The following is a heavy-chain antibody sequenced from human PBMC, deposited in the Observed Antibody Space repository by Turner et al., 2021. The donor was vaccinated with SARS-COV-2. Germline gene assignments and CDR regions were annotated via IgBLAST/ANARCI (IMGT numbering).Heavy chain of an antibody. Sequence: QLQLQESGPGLVKPSETLSLTCTVSGGSISSSNYYWGWIRQPPGKGLVWIGSFYYGGRTYYNPSLKSRVTISVDTSKNQFSLKLSSVTAADTAVYYCARQKWLRGTLDSWGQGTLVTVSS. CDR2: FYYGGRT. CDR3: ARQKWLRGTLDS. V-gene: IGHV4-39*01. D-gene: IGHD6-19*01. CDR1: GGSISSSNYY. J-gene: IGHJ4*02.